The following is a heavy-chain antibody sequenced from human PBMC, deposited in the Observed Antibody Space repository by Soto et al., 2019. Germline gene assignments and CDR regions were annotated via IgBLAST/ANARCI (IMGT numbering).Heavy chain of an antibody. CDR1: GGSISSGGYY. CDR2: IYYSGST. Sequence: SETLSLTCTVSGGSISSGGYYWSWIRQHPGKGLEWIGYIYYSGSTYYHPSLKSRVTISVDTSKNQFSLKLSSVTAADTAVYYCASYSVPQPGIAAAGYYSYGMDVWGQGTTVTVSS. J-gene: IGHJ6*02. CDR3: ASYSVPQPGIAAAGYYSYGMDV. D-gene: IGHD6-13*01. V-gene: IGHV4-31*03.